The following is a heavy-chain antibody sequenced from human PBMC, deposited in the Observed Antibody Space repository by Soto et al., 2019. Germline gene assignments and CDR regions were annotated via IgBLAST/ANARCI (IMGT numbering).Heavy chain of an antibody. V-gene: IGHV3-30-3*01. CDR2: ISYDGSNK. D-gene: IGHD3-3*01. CDR3: ARELGDYDFWSGYYTYGMDV. J-gene: IGHJ6*02. CDR1: GFTFSSYA. Sequence: QPGGSLRLSCAASGFTFSSYAMHWVRQAPGKGLEWVAVISYDGSNKYYADSVKGRFTISRDNSKNTLYLQMNSLRAEDTAVYYCARELGDYDFWSGYYTYGMDVWGQGTTVTVSS.